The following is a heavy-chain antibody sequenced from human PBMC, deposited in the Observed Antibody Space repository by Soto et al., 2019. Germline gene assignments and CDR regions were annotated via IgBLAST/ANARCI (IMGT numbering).Heavy chain of an antibody. V-gene: IGHV1-69*13. J-gene: IGHJ6*02. CDR3: ARDLVGGSYYYYYGMEV. D-gene: IGHD1-26*01. CDR2: IIPIFGTA. CDR1: GGTFSSYA. Sequence: SVKVSCKASGGTFSSYAISWVRQAPGQGLEWMGGIIPIFGTANYAQKFQGRVTITADESPSTAYMELSSLRSEDTAVYYCARDLVGGSYYYYYGMEVWGQGTTVTVSS.